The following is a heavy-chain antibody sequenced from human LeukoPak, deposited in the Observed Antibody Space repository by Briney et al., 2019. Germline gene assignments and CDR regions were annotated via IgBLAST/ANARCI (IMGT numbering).Heavy chain of an antibody. CDR2: INPSGGST. CDR1: GYTFTSYY. J-gene: IGHJ4*02. CDR3: ARVDCSGGSCYWAFDY. D-gene: IGHD2-15*01. V-gene: IGHV1-46*01. Sequence: ASVKVSYKASGYTFTSYYMHWVRQAPGQGLEWMGIINPSGGSTSYAQKFQGRVTMTRDTSTSTVYMELSSLRSEDTAVYYCARVDCSGGSCYWAFDYWGQGTLVTVSS.